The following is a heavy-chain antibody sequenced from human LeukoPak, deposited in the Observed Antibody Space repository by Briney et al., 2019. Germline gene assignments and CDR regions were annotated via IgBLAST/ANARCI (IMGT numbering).Heavy chain of an antibody. CDR3: AIRGGYSDNSWFDP. CDR2: INHSGST. CDR1: GGSFSGYY. J-gene: IGHJ5*02. V-gene: IGHV4-34*01. D-gene: IGHD1-26*01. Sequence: SETLSLTCAVYGGSFSGYYWSWIRQPPGKGLEWIGEINHSGSTNYNPSLKSRVTISVDTSKNQFSLKLSSVTAADTAVYYCAIRGGYSDNSWFDPWGQGTLVTVSS.